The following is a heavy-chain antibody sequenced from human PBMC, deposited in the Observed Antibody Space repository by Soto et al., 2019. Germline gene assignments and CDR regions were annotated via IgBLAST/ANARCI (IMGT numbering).Heavy chain of an antibody. CDR2: INAGNGNT. Sequence: QVQLVQSGAEVKKPGASVKVSCKASGYTFTSYAMPWVRQAPGQRLEWMGWINAGNGNTKYSQKFQGRVTITRDTSASTAYMELSSLRSEDTAVYYCARVRGTANWFDPWGQGTLVTVSS. V-gene: IGHV1-3*01. CDR3: ARVRGTANWFDP. CDR1: GYTFTSYA. J-gene: IGHJ5*02. D-gene: IGHD3-16*01.